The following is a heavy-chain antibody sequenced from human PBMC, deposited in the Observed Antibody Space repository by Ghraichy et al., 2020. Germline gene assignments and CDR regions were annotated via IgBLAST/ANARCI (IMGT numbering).Heavy chain of an antibody. Sequence: NINQDGSEQYYVDSVKGRFTISRDNAKNSLYLQMNSLRAEDTAVYYCARAQEWFPPFDYWGQGTLV. CDR3: ARAQEWFPPFDY. D-gene: IGHD3-3*01. J-gene: IGHJ4*02. CDR2: INQDGSEQ. V-gene: IGHV3-7*01.